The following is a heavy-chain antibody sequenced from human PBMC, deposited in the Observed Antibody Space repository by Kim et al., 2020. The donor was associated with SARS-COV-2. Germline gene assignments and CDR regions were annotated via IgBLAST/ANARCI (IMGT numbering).Heavy chain of an antibody. V-gene: IGHV3-43*01. CDR2: ISWDGGST. CDR3: ATYGQLGSLDY. Sequence: GGSLRLSCAASGFTFDDYTMHWVRQAPGKGLEWVSLISWDGGSTYYADSVKGRFTISRDNSKNSLYLQMNSLRTEDTALYYCATYGQLGSLDYWGQGTLV. CDR1: GFTFDDYT. J-gene: IGHJ4*02. D-gene: IGHD6-6*01.